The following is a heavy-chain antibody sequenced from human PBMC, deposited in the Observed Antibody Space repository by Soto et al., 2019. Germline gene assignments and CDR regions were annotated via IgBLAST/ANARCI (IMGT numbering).Heavy chain of an antibody. D-gene: IGHD6-13*01. CDR3: AKDSSIAAAGMTFDY. Sequence: XLRLSCPASGLTFSSYGMHWVRQAPGKGLEWVAVISYDGSNKYYAGSVKGRFTISRDNSKNTLYLQMNSLRAEDTAVYYCAKDSSIAAAGMTFDYWGQGTLVTVYS. V-gene: IGHV3-30*18. CDR2: ISYDGSNK. CDR1: GLTFSSYG. J-gene: IGHJ4*02.